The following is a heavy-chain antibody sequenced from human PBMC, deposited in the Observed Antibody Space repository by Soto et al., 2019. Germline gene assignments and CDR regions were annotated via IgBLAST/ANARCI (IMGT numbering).Heavy chain of an antibody. CDR2: IYHSGST. J-gene: IGHJ4*02. Sequence: SETLSLTCAVSGGSISSSNWWSWVCQPPGKGLEWIGEIYHSGSTNYNPSLKSRVTISVDKSKNQFSLKTEDTAIYYCTTTPEWHLTGIEYWGLGTLVTVSS. D-gene: IGHD3-10*01. CDR3: WHLTGIEY. V-gene: IGHV4-4*02. CDR1: GGSISSSNW.